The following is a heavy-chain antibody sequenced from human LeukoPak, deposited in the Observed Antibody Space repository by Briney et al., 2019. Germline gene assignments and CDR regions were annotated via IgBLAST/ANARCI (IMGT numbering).Heavy chain of an antibody. CDR1: GFTFSSYA. CDR2: MNHDGSEK. Sequence: GGSLRLSCAASGFTFSSYAMSWVRQAPGKGLEWVANMNHDGSEKYYVDSVKGRFTISRDNAKNSLYLQMNSLRAEDTALYYCARARVPTTVTKGGWFDPWGQGTLVTVSS. V-gene: IGHV3-7*01. D-gene: IGHD4-17*01. CDR3: ARARVPTTVTKGGWFDP. J-gene: IGHJ5*02.